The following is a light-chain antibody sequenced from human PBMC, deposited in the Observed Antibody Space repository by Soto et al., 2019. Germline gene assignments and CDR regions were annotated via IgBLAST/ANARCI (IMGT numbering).Light chain of an antibody. J-gene: IGKJ4*01. CDR2: DAS. V-gene: IGKV1-39*01. CDR3: QQHYITPLT. CDR1: HYIYNY. Sequence: NQMTQSRTSLSAAVGDRVAIACRARHYIYNYLSWYQQKPGKAPKLLIYDASSLQSGVPPRFSGSGSGTDFTLSINSLQPEDFATYYCQQHYITPLTFGGGTKVDIK.